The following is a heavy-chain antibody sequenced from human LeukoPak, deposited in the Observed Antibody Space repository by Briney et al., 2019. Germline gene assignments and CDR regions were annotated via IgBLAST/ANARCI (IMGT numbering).Heavy chain of an antibody. D-gene: IGHD3-10*01. CDR3: AREGYYGSGSPPSLYFDY. Sequence: GGSLRLSCAASGLTFSSHWMHWVRQAPGKGLEWVAVTSSDLNVKLYADSVKGRFTISRDNSRSTLYLQMNSLRPEDTAIYYCAREGYYGSGSPPSLYFDYWGQGTLVTVSS. J-gene: IGHJ4*02. CDR2: TSSDLNVK. CDR1: GLTFSSHW. V-gene: IGHV3-30*03.